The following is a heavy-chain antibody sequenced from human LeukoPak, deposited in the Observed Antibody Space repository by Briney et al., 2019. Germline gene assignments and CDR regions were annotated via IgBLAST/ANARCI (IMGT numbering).Heavy chain of an antibody. Sequence: SVKVSCKASGGTFSSYAISWVRQAPGQGLEWMGRIIPILGIANHAQKFQGRVTITADKSTSTAYTELSSLRSEDTAVYYCARDLTYYDSSGYYLEGPSYYFDYWGQGTLVTVSS. V-gene: IGHV1-69*04. CDR1: GGTFSSYA. J-gene: IGHJ4*02. CDR3: ARDLTYYDSSGYYLEGPSYYFDY. CDR2: IIPILGIA. D-gene: IGHD3-22*01.